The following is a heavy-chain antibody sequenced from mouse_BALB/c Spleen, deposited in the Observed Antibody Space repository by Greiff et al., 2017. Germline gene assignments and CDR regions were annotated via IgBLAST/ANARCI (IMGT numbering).Heavy chain of an antibody. V-gene: IGHV5-6-3*01. Sequence: EVKLVESGGGLVQPGGSLKLSCAASGFTFSSYGMSWVRQTPDKRLELVATINSNGGSTYYPDSVKGRFTISRDNAKNTLYLQMSSLKSEDTAMYYCARIDSSGPFDYWGQGTTLTVSS. D-gene: IGHD3-2*01. J-gene: IGHJ2*01. CDR1: GFTFSSYG. CDR2: INSNGGST. CDR3: ARIDSSGPFDY.